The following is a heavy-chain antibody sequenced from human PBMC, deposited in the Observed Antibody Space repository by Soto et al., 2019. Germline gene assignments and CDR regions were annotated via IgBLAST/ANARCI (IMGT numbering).Heavy chain of an antibody. Sequence: SETLSLTCAVYGGSFSGYYWSWIRQPPGKGLEWIGEINHSGSTNYNPSLKSRVTISVDTSKNQFSLKLSSVTAADTAVYYCARDNYGSGSYKPVYYYYYGMDVWGQGTTVTVSS. CDR2: INHSGST. CDR1: GGSFSGYY. V-gene: IGHV4-34*01. CDR3: ARDNYGSGSYKPVYYYYYGMDV. D-gene: IGHD3-10*01. J-gene: IGHJ6*02.